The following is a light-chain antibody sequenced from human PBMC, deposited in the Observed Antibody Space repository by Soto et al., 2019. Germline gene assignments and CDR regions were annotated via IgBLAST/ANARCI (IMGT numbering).Light chain of an antibody. V-gene: IGKV3-11*01. J-gene: IGKJ3*01. CDR3: QQYGSSPFT. CDR1: QSISID. Sequence: EIVLTQSPVTLSLSPGEGATLSCKASQSISIDLAWYQQKPGQVPRLLIYDASSRATGIPGRFTGSGSGTDFTLTISSLEPEDFAVYYCQQYGSSPFTFGPGTKVDIK. CDR2: DAS.